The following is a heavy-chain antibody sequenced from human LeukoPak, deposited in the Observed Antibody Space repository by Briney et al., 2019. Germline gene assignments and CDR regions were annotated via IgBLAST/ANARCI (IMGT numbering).Heavy chain of an antibody. J-gene: IGHJ6*03. V-gene: IGHV1-8*01. D-gene: IGHD3-10*01. CDR1: GYTFTSYD. Sequence: ASVKVSCKASGYTFTSYDINWLRQATGQGLEWMGWMNTNSGNTGNAQKFQGRVTMTRNTSISTAYMELSSLRSEDTAVYYCARGPSGADTYYMDVWGKGTTVTVSS. CDR3: ARGPSGADTYYMDV. CDR2: MNTNSGNT.